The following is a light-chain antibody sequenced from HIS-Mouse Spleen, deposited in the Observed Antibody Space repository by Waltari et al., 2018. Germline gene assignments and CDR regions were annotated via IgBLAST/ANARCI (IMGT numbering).Light chain of an antibody. CDR1: SSDVGGYSY. V-gene: IGLV2-14*01. CDR2: EVS. CDR3: SSYTSSSTLQV. Sequence: QSALTQPASVSGSPGQSITISCTGTSSDVGGYSYVSWYQQHPGKAPKLMIDEVSNRPSGVSNRFSGSKSGNTASLTISGLQAEDEADYYCSSYTSSSTLQVFGGGTKLTVL. J-gene: IGLJ3*02.